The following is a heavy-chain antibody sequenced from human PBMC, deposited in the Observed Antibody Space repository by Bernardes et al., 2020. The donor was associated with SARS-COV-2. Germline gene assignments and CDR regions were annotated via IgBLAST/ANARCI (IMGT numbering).Heavy chain of an antibody. Sequence: SETLSLICTVSGGSFSSYYWSWIRQPPGKGLEWIGYVYYSGSTNYNPSLKSRVTISVDTSKNQFSLKLSSVTAADTAVYYCARTYDFWSAQYYFDYWGQGTLVTVSS. V-gene: IGHV4-59*08. J-gene: IGHJ4*02. CDR2: VYYSGST. D-gene: IGHD3-3*01. CDR1: GGSFSSYY. CDR3: ARTYDFWSAQYYFDY.